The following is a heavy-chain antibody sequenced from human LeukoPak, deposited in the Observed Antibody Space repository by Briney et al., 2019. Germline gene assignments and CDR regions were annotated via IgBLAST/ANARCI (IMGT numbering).Heavy chain of an antibody. J-gene: IGHJ4*02. CDR1: GFSVTSNH. Sequence: GGSLRLSCAASGFSVTSNHMNWVRQAPGKGLEWVSTRFTISRDDSINALYLQMNSLRAEDMAVYYCARDSSSYYFDYWGQGTLVTVSS. V-gene: IGHV3-66*01. CDR3: ARDSSSYYFDY. D-gene: IGHD6-6*01.